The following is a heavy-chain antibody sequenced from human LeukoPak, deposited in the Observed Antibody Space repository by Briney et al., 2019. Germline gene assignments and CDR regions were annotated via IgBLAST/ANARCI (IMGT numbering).Heavy chain of an antibody. Sequence: ASVKVSCKASGYTFTSYDINWVRQATGQGLEWMGWMNPNSGNTGYAQKFQGRVTMTRNTSISTAYMELSSLRSEDTAVYYCATDQEGRFSHAFDIWGQGTMVTVSS. V-gene: IGHV1-8*01. CDR1: GYTFTSYD. CDR3: ATDQEGRFSHAFDI. J-gene: IGHJ3*02. CDR2: MNPNSGNT.